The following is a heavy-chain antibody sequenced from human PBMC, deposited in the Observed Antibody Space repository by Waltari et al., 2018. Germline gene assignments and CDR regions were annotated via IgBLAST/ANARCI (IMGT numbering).Heavy chain of an antibody. CDR2: INPNSGGT. V-gene: IGHV1-2*06. J-gene: IGHJ3*02. D-gene: IGHD6-6*01. CDR3: ARLSIAALYAFDI. Sequence: QVQLVQSGAEVKKPGASVKVSCQASGYTFTGYYLHWVRQAPGQGLEWMGRINPNSGGTNYAQKFQGRVTMTRDTSISTAYMELSRLRSDDTAVYYCARLSIAALYAFDIWGQGTMVTVSS. CDR1: GYTFTGYY.